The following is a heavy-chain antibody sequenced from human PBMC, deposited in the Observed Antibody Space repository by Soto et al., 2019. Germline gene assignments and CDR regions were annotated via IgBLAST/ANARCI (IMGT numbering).Heavy chain of an antibody. CDR1: GFTFSSYA. J-gene: IGHJ4*02. D-gene: IGHD4-4*01. Sequence: GGSLRLSCAASGFTFSSYAMSWVRQAPGKGLEWVSAISGSGGSTYYADSVKGRFTISRDNSKNTLYLQMNSLRAEDTAVYYCANVDDYSNLFDYWGQGTLVTVSS. CDR2: ISGSGGST. V-gene: IGHV3-23*01. CDR3: ANVDDYSNLFDY.